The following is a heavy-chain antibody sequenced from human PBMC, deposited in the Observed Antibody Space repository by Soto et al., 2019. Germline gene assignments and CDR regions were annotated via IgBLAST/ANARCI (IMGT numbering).Heavy chain of an antibody. CDR2: ISYDGSNK. CDR3: ARDPTQYYDFWSGYHYYYGMDV. V-gene: IGHV3-30-3*01. Sequence: LRLSCAASGFTFSSYAMHWVRQAPGKGLEWVAVISYDGSNKYYADSVKGRFTISRDNSKNTLYLQMNSLRAEDTAVYYCARDPTQYYDFWSGYHYYYGMDVWGQGTTVTVSS. J-gene: IGHJ6*02. D-gene: IGHD3-3*01. CDR1: GFTFSSYA.